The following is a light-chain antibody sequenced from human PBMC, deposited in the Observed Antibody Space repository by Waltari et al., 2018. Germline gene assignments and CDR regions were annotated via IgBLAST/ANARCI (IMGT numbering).Light chain of an antibody. CDR3: HQRTNWPET. CDR2: EAS. J-gene: IGKJ4*01. CDR1: QSVSTY. Sequence: EIVLTQSPATLSLSPEERATLSCRASQSVSTYLAWYQQRHGQAPRRLIFEASNRATGIPARVRGSGYGTDFTLTISSLEPEDFAVYFCHQRTNWPETFGGGTKVEIK. V-gene: IGKV3-11*01.